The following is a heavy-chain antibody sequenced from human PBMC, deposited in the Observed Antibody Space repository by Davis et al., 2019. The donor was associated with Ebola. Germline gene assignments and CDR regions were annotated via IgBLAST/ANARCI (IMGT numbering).Heavy chain of an antibody. J-gene: IGHJ4*02. CDR2: IYWDDGK. CDR1: GFSITSSGEG. Sequence: SGPTLVKPTQTLTLTCTLSGFSITSSGEGVGWIRQPPGKALEWLAVIYWDDGKEYSPPLSSRLTVAKDTSKNQVILTMTNVDPMDTATYFCAHQNYRENYVYWSRLAYWGQGILVTVSS. CDR3: AHQNYRENYVYWSRLAY. V-gene: IGHV2-5*02. D-gene: IGHD3/OR15-3a*01.